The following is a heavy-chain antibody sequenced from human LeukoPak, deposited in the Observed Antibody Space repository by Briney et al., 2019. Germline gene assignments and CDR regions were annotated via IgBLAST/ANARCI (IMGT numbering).Heavy chain of an antibody. CDR3: ARGRRNSYGQRNWFDP. CDR2: INHSGST. V-gene: IGHV4-34*01. CDR1: GGSFSGYN. J-gene: IGHJ5*02. D-gene: IGHD5-18*01. Sequence: SETLSLTCAVYGGSFSGYNWSWIRQPPGKGLEWIGEINHSGSTNYNPSLKSRVTISVDTSKNQFSLKLSSVTAADTAVYYCARGRRNSYGQRNWFDPWGQGTLVTVSS.